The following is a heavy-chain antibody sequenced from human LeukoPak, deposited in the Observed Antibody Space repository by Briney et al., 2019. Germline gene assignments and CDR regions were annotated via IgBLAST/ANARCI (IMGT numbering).Heavy chain of an antibody. J-gene: IGHJ3*02. D-gene: IGHD3-22*01. CDR2: INPSGGST. V-gene: IGHV1-46*01. Sequence: ASVKVSCKASGYTFTSYYMHWVRQAPGQGLEWMGIINPSGGSTSYAQKFQGRVTMTRDTSTSTVYMELSSLRAEDTAVYYCATRASYYYDSSGYPDAFDIWGQGTMVTVSS. CDR1: GYTFTSYY. CDR3: ATRASYYYDSSGYPDAFDI.